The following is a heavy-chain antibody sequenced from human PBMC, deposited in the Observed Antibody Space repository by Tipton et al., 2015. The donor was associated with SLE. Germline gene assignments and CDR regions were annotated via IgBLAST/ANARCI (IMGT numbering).Heavy chain of an antibody. V-gene: IGHV4-39*07. D-gene: IGHD3-3*01. CDR3: ARDTAEWFFDS. J-gene: IGHJ4*02. CDR2: IYYSGNT. CDR1: GGSISSSSYY. Sequence: TLSLTCTVSGGSISSSSYYWGWIRQPPGKGLEWIGYIYYSGNTDYNPSLKSRVTISVDTSNNQFSLKLNSVTAADTAVYYCARDTAEWFFDSWGQGARVTVSS.